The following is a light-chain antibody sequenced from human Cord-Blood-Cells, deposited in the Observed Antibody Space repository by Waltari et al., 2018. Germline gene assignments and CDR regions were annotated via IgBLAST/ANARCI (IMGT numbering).Light chain of an antibody. CDR2: QDS. Sequence: SYELTQPPSVSVSPAQTASITGSGEKLGDKYACWYQQKPGQSPVLVIYQDSKRPSGIPERFSGSNSGNTATLTISGTQAMDEADYYCQAWDSSTVVFGGGTKLTVL. V-gene: IGLV3-1*01. J-gene: IGLJ2*01. CDR1: KLGDKY. CDR3: QAWDSSTVV.